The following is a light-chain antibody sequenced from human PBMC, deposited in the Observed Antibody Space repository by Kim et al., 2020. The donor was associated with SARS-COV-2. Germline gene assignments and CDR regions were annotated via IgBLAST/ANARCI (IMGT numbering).Light chain of an antibody. Sequence: EIVMTQSPATLSVSPGERATLSCRASQSVSSNLAWYQQKPGQAPRLLIYGASTRATGIPARFSGSGSGTEFTLTISSLQSEDFAVYYCHQYNNWPAFGHGTKLEI. CDR2: GAS. V-gene: IGKV3-15*01. CDR1: QSVSSN. J-gene: IGKJ2*01. CDR3: HQYNNWPA.